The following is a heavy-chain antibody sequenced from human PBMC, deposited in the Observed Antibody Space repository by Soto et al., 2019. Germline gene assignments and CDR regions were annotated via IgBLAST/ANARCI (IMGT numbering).Heavy chain of an antibody. CDR3: ARDADFWTGYYYYYMDV. CDR1: GYTFTSYA. CDR2: INAGNGNT. D-gene: IGHD3-3*01. J-gene: IGHJ6*03. Sequence: ASVKVSCKASGYTFTSYAMHWVRQAPGQRLEWMGWINAGNGNTKYSQKFQGRVTITRDTSASTAYMELSSLRSEDTAVYYCARDADFWTGYYYYYMDVWGKGTTVTVSS. V-gene: IGHV1-3*01.